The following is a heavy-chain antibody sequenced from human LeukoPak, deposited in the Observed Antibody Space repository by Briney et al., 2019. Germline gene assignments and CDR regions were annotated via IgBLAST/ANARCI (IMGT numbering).Heavy chain of an antibody. D-gene: IGHD3-22*01. CDR1: GGTFSSYA. CDR2: IIPIFGTA. V-gene: IGHV1-69*05. J-gene: IGHJ6*03. CDR3: ARALRFLEWFPTHDSSGYSYYYYYYYMDV. Sequence: SVKVSCKASGGTFSSYAISWVRQAPGQGLEWMGGIIPIFGTANYAQKFQGRVTITTDESTSTAYMELSSLRSEDTAVYYCARALRFLEWFPTHDSSGYSYYYYYYYMDVWGKGTTVTVPS.